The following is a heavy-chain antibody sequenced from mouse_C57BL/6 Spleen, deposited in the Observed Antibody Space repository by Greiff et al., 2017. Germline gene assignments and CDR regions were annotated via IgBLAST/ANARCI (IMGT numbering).Heavy chain of an antibody. D-gene: IGHD1-2*01. CDR2: IDPSDSYT. J-gene: IGHJ4*01. CDR3: ARGTTASYAMDY. Sequence: QVQLQQPGAELVKPGASVKLSCKASGYTFTSYWMQWVKQRPGQGLEWIGEIDPSDSYTNYNQKFKGKATLTVDTSSSTAYMQLSSLTSEDSAVYYCARGTTASYAMDYWGQGTSVTVSS. V-gene: IGHV1-50*01. CDR1: GYTFTSYW.